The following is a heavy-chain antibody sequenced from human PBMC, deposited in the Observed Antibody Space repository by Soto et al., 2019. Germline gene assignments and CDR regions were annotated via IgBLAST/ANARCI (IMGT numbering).Heavy chain of an antibody. CDR3: ARDPAVADYYYGMDV. V-gene: IGHV3-13*01. Sequence: EVQLVESGGGLVQPGGSLRLSCAASGFTFSSYDIHWVRQATGKGLEWVSAIGTAGDTYYPGSVKGRFTISRENAKNSLYLQMNSLRAEDTAVYYCARDPAVADYYYGMDVWGQGTTVTVSS. CDR1: GFTFSSYD. D-gene: IGHD6-19*01. CDR2: IGTAGDT. J-gene: IGHJ6*02.